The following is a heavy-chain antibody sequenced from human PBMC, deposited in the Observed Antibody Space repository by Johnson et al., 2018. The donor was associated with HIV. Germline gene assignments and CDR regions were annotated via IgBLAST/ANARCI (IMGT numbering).Heavy chain of an antibody. D-gene: IGHD1-14*01. CDR3: ARPTKPGDAFDI. Sequence: QVQLVESGGGLVKPGGSLRLSCAASGFTVSSNYMSWIRQAPGKGLEWVSYISSSGSTIYYADSVKGRFTISRDNAKNSLYLQMNSLRAEDTAVYYCARPTKPGDAFDIWGQGTMVTVSS. CDR1: GFTVSSNY. J-gene: IGHJ3*02. CDR2: ISSSGSTI. V-gene: IGHV3-11*04.